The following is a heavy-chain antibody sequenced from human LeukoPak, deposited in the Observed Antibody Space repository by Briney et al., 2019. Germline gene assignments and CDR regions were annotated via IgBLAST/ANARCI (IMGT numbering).Heavy chain of an antibody. CDR2: INPNSGGT. D-gene: IGHD1-26*01. J-gene: IGHJ5*02. CDR3: ARDGSGSGANKEWFDP. CDR1: GYTFTGYY. Sequence: ASVKVSCKASGYTFTGYYMHWVRQAPGQGLEWMGWINPNSGGTNYAQKFQGRVTMTRDTSNSTAYMELSRLRSDDTAVYYCARDGSGSGANKEWFDPWGQGTLVTVSS. V-gene: IGHV1-2*02.